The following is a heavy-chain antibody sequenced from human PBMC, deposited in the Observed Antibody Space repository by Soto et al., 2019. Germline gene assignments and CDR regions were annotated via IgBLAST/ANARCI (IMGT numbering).Heavy chain of an antibody. D-gene: IGHD3-10*01. V-gene: IGHV3-23*01. J-gene: IGHJ4*02. Sequence: GGSLRLSCAASGFTFRSYAMSWVRQAQGKGLEWVSAISGSGGSTYYADSVKGRFTISRDNSKNTLYLQMNSLRAEDTAVYYCAKGKDYYGSGSYYTPFDYWGQGTLVTV. CDR3: AKGKDYYGSGSYYTPFDY. CDR1: GFTFRSYA. CDR2: ISGSGGST.